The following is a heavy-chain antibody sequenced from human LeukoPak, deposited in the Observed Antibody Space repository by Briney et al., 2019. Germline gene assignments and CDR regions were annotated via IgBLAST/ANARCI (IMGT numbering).Heavy chain of an antibody. V-gene: IGHV1-69*11. CDR2: IIPILGTA. D-gene: IGHD3-3*01. Sequence: SVKVSCKASGGTFSSYAISWVRQAPGQGLEWMGRIIPILGTANYAQKFQGRVTITTDESTSTAYMELSSLRSEDTAVSYCAREFGSGGDFWSGYYRSSFAFDIWGQGTTVTVSS. CDR3: AREFGSGGDFWSGYYRSSFAFDI. CDR1: GGTFSSYA. J-gene: IGHJ3*02.